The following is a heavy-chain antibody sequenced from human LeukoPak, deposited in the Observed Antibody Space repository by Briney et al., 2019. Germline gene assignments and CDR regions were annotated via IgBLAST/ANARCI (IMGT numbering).Heavy chain of an antibody. CDR1: GYTFTSYD. D-gene: IGHD5-18*01. CDR2: MNPNSGNT. CDR3: ARVSMVTSRWFDP. J-gene: IGHJ5*02. Sequence: ASVKVSCKASGYTFTSYDINWVRQATGQGLEWMGWMNPNSGNTGYAQKFQGRVTITRNTSISTAYMEVSSLRPEDTAVYYCARVSMVTSRWFDPWGQGTLVTVSS. V-gene: IGHV1-8*03.